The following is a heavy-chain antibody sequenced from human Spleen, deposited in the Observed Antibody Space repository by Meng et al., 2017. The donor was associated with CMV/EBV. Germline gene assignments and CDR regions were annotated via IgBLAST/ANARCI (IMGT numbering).Heavy chain of an antibody. CDR1: GFTFSDYY. CDR2: ISSSGNTI. J-gene: IGHJ6*02. Sequence: GESLKISCAASGFTFSDYYMSWIRQAPGKGLEWASYISSSGNTIYYADSVKGRFTISRDNAKNSLYLQMNSLRVEDTAVYYCAGFGVAITNGLDVWGQGTTVTVSS. D-gene: IGHD3-3*01. CDR3: AGFGVAITNGLDV. V-gene: IGHV3-11*04.